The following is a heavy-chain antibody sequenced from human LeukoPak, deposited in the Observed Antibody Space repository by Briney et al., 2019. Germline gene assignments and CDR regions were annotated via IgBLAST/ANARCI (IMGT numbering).Heavy chain of an antibody. Sequence: PGGSLRLSCAASGFTFSSYSMNWVRQAPGKGLEWVSYIRSGGSITRYADYVKGRFTISRDNAKNSLYLQMNSLRAEDTAVYYCAKDGGLWVSAHWGDSWGRGTLVTVSS. D-gene: IGHD7-27*01. J-gene: IGHJ4*02. CDR2: IRSGGSIT. CDR1: GFTFSSYS. V-gene: IGHV3-48*01. CDR3: AKDGGLWVSAHWGDS.